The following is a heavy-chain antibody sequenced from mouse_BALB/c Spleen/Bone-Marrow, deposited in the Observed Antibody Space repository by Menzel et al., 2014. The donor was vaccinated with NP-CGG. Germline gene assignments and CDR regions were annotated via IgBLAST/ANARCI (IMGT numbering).Heavy chain of an antibody. J-gene: IGHJ2*01. V-gene: IGHV1-54*01. CDR3: AREWTARAVDY. CDR1: GYAFTNYS. Sequence: VKLMESGAELVRPGTSVKVSCKASGYAFTNYSIEWVKQRPGQGLEWIGVINPGSGGANYNEKSKGKATLAADKSSSTAYMQLSSLTSDDSAVYFCAREWTARAVDYWGQGTTLTVSS. D-gene: IGHD3-2*01. CDR2: INPGSGGA.